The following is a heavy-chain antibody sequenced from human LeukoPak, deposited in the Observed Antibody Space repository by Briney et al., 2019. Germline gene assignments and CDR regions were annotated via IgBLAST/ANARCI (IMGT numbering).Heavy chain of an antibody. CDR1: GFTFSNAW. Sequence: GGSLRLSCAASGFTFSNAWMSWVRQAPGKGMEWVAYISPNSDNIHYSDSVKGRFTISRDNAKNSLFLQVNSLRAEDTAVYYCVRETGWLFDFWGQGNLVIVSS. J-gene: IGHJ4*02. V-gene: IGHV3-11*04. CDR3: VRETGWLFDF. CDR2: ISPNSDNI. D-gene: IGHD5-12*01.